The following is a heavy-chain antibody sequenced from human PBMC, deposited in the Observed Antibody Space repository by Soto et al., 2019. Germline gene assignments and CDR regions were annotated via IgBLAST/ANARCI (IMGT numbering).Heavy chain of an antibody. CDR1: GFTFSSYG. Sequence: QVQLVESGGGVVQPGRSLRLSCAASGFTFSSYGMHWVRQAPGKGLEWVAVISYDGSNKYYADSVKGRFTISTDNSKNTLYLQMNSLRAEDTAVYYCAKEWRGSGYYYFDYWGQGTLVTVSS. CDR3: AKEWRGSGYYYFDY. J-gene: IGHJ4*02. V-gene: IGHV3-30*18. D-gene: IGHD3-22*01. CDR2: ISYDGSNK.